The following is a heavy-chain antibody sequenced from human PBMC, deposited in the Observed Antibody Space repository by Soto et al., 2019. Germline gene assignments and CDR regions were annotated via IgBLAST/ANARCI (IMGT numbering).Heavy chain of an antibody. CDR2: MRADTGDT. D-gene: IGHD3-10*02. J-gene: IGHJ5*02. V-gene: IGHV1-8*01. CDR3: ARYNYGQGVQS. CDR1: GDTFSNFD. Sequence: QVQLVQSGAEVKKPGGSVKVYCKASGDTFSNFDINWVRQATGQGPDWMGWMRADTGDTGNAQKFQGRISMAMDTSTSCIYMELSSLRAEDTAVYYCARYNYGQGVQSWGEGTAVIVAS.